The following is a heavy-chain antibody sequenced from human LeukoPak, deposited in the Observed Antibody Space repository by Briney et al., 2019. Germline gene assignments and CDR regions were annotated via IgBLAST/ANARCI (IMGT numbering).Heavy chain of an antibody. CDR2: ARNKADRYTA. CDR3: ATSNWYRLPY. D-gene: IGHD1-1*01. Sequence: GGSLRLSCPPSAFISSDSFMSWARQAPGKGLEWLVLARNKADRYTAQYAAAVARTSAITGDERKNSLYTASNRLESQDTTVYYCATSNWYRLPYWGQGSLVSVSS. CDR1: AFISSDSF. V-gene: IGHV3-72*01. J-gene: IGHJ4*02.